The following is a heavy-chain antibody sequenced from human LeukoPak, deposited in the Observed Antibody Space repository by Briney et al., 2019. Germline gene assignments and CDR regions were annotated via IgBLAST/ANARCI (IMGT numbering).Heavy chain of an antibody. CDR2: ISYDGSNK. J-gene: IGHJ4*02. Sequence: PGRSLRLSCAASGFTFSSYAMHWVRQATGKGLEWVAVISYDGSNKYYADSVKGRFTISRDNSKNTLYLQMNSLRAEDTAVYYCARDGPGSGWFYFDYWGQGALVTVSS. D-gene: IGHD6-19*01. V-gene: IGHV3-30-3*01. CDR1: GFTFSSYA. CDR3: ARDGPGSGWFYFDY.